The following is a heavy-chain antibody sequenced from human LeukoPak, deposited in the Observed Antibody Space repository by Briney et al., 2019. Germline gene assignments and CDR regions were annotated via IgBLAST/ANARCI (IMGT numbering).Heavy chain of an antibody. Sequence: SQTLSLTCAISGDSVSSNSAAWNWIRQSPSRGLEWLGRTYYRSKWYNDYAVSVKSRITINPDTSKNQFSLKLSSVTAADTAVYYCARLPAARYCSSTSCRQGPGNNWFDPWGQGTLVTVSS. V-gene: IGHV6-1*01. CDR2: TYYRSKWYN. J-gene: IGHJ5*02. CDR1: GDSVSSNSAA. D-gene: IGHD2-2*01. CDR3: ARLPAARYCSSTSCRQGPGNNWFDP.